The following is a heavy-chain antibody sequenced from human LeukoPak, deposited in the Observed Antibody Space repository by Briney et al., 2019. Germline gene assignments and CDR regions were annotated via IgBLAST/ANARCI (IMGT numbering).Heavy chain of an antibody. CDR1: GGSMTSYY. V-gene: IGHV4-59*08. CDR3: ARHARSTFSTSWYDS. CDR2: IYYSGGT. D-gene: IGHD2-2*01. Sequence: PSETLSLTCTVSGGSMTSYYWSWIRQPPGKGLEWIAYIYYSGGTNYNPSLKSRVTISVNTPKNQFSLKLSSVTAADTAVYYCARHARSTFSTSWYDSWGQGTLVTVSS. J-gene: IGHJ5*01.